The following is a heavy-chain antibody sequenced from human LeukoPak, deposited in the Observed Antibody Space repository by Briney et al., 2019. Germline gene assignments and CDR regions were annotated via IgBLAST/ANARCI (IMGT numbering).Heavy chain of an antibody. CDR1: GYKFSNYW. CDR3: ARAYGATEFFDY. D-gene: IGHD4-17*01. Sequence: GESPKISCQGSGYKFSNYWVGWVRLMPGKGLEWMGIVYPDDSDTRYSPSFQGQVTISADKSISTAYLQWNSLKASDTAMYYCARAYGATEFFDYWGQGTLVTVSS. J-gene: IGHJ4*02. V-gene: IGHV5-51*01. CDR2: VYPDDSDT.